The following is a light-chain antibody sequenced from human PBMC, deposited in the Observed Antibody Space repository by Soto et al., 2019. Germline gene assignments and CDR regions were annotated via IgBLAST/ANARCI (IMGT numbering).Light chain of an antibody. Sequence: DIVMTQTPLSLSVSPGQPASISRKSSQSLLRSDGKSSLYWYLQKPGQSPQLLIYGASTRLSGVPDRFSGSGSGTDFTLKISRVEAEDVGVYYCMQRIQLPETFGQGTKLEIK. CDR3: MQRIQLPET. CDR2: GAS. V-gene: IGKV2D-29*02. J-gene: IGKJ2*01. CDR1: QSLLRSDGKSS.